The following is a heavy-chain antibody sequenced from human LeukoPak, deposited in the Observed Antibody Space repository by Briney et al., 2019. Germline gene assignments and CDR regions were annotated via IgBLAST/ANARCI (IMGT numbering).Heavy chain of an antibody. CDR1: GFTFRSYG. CDR2: IRYDGSNK. V-gene: IGHV3-30*02. D-gene: IGHD1-26*01. J-gene: IGHJ3*02. CDR3: AKSIVGATTAAFDI. Sequence: PGGSLRLSCAASGFTFRSYGMHWVRQAPGKGLEWVAFIRYDGSNKYYADSVKGRFTISRDNSKNTLYVQMNSLRAEDTAVYYCAKSIVGATTAAFDIWGQGTMVTVSS.